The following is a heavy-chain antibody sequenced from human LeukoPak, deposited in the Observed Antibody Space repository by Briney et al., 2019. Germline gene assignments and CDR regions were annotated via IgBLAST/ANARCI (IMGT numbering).Heavy chain of an antibody. V-gene: IGHV4-59*08. Sequence: PSETLSLTCTVSGGSISSYYWSWIRQPPGKGLEWIGYFYYGGSTKYNPSPNSRATISADTSKNQFSLKLSSVTAADTAVYYWARHIESGTNDAFDIWGQGTMVTVSS. CDR1: GGSISSYY. D-gene: IGHD3-10*01. CDR2: FYYGGST. CDR3: ARHIESGTNDAFDI. J-gene: IGHJ3*02.